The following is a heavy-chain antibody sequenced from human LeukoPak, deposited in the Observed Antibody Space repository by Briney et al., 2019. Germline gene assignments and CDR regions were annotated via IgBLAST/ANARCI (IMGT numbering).Heavy chain of an antibody. CDR3: ATDAGLAYGMDV. J-gene: IGHJ6*02. CDR2: FDPEDGET. CDR1: GYTLTELS. V-gene: IGHV1-24*01. Sequence: GASVKVSCKVSGYTLTELSMHWVRQAPGKGLEWMGGFDPEDGETIYAQKFQGRVTMTEDTSTDTAYMELSSLRSEDTAVYYCATDAGLAYGMDVWGQGTTVTVSS.